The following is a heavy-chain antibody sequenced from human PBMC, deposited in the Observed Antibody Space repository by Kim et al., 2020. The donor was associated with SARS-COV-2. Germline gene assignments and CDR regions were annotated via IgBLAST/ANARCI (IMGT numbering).Heavy chain of an antibody. CDR1: GGSITSSPYY. CDR3: ARLDSNTWGFDY. Sequence: SETLSLTCTVSGGSITSSPYYWGWVRQPPGKGLEWIGSISYSRSTYYNPSFKSRVTISVDTSKNQFSLKLTSVTAADTAVYYCARLDSNTWGFDYWGQGALVTVSS. CDR2: ISYSRST. V-gene: IGHV4-39*01. D-gene: IGHD3-22*01. J-gene: IGHJ4*02.